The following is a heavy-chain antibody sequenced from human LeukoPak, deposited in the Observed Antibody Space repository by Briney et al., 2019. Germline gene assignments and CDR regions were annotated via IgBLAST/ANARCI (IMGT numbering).Heavy chain of an antibody. CDR1: GGTFSSYA. J-gene: IGHJ3*02. Sequence: GASVKVSXKASGGTFSSYAISWMRQAPGQGLEWMGGIIPIFGTANYAQKFQGRVTITADESTSTAYMELSSLRSEDTAVYYCARGTFGVVISGGAFDIWGQGTMVTVSS. CDR2: IIPIFGTA. D-gene: IGHD3-3*01. CDR3: ARGTFGVVISGGAFDI. V-gene: IGHV1-69*13.